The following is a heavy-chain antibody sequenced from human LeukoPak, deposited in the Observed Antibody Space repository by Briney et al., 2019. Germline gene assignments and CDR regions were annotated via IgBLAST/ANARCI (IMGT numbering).Heavy chain of an antibody. CDR1: GGSISSGGYS. J-gene: IGHJ3*02. D-gene: IGHD3-16*01. Sequence: SQTLSLTCAVSGGSISSGGYSWSWIRQPPGKGLEWIGYIYHSGSTYYNPSLKSRVTISVDRSKNQFSLKLSSVTAADTAVYYCARGGRVGAFDIWGQGTMVTVSS. CDR3: ARGGRVGAFDI. CDR2: IYHSGST. V-gene: IGHV4-30-2*01.